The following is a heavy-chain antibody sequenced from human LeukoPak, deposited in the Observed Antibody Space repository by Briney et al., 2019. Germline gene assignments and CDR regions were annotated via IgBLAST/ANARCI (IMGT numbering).Heavy chain of an antibody. Sequence: GGSLRLSCAASGFTFSNYAMSWVRQAPGKGLEWVSGISGSGGTTYYADSVKGRFTISRDNSKNTLYLQMNSLRAEDTAVYYCWTYYYGSGSPTLHNYYYYYGMDVWGQGATVTVSS. D-gene: IGHD3-10*01. J-gene: IGHJ6*02. V-gene: IGHV3-23*01. CDR3: WTYYYGSGSPTLHNYYYYYGMDV. CDR2: ISGSGGTT. CDR1: GFTFSNYA.